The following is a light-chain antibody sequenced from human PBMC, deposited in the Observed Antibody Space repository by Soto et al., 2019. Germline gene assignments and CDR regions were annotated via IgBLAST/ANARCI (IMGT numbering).Light chain of an antibody. J-gene: IGKJ2*01. V-gene: IGKV1-8*01. CDR2: AAS. CDR1: QGISSY. Sequence: AIRMTQSPSSFSASTGDRVTITCRASQGISSYLAWYQQKPGKAPKLLIYAASTLQSGVPSRFSGNGSGTDFTPTISCLQSEDFATYYCQQYYSYPYTFGQGNKLEIK. CDR3: QQYYSYPYT.